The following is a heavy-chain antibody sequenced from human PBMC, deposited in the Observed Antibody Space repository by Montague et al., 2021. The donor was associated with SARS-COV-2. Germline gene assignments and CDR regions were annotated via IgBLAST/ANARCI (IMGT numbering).Heavy chain of an antibody. CDR2: ISWNSGSI. V-gene: IGHV3-9*01. D-gene: IGHD3-9*01. Sequence: SLRLSCAASGFTFDDYAMHWVRQAPGKGLEWVSGISWNSGSIGYADSVKGRFTISRDNAKNSLYLQMNSLRAGDTALYYCAKFPQRSYDILIDDAFDIWGQGIMVTVSS. CDR1: GFTFDDYA. CDR3: AKFPQRSYDILIDDAFDI. J-gene: IGHJ3*02.